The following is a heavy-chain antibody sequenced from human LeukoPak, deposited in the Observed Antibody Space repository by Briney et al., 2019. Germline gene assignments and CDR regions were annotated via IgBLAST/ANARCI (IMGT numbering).Heavy chain of an antibody. CDR2: IYYSGST. D-gene: IGHD6-13*01. CDR3: ARKKRIAAAEDY. Sequence: SETLSLTCTVSGGSISSGDYYWSWIRQPPGKGLEWIGYIYYSGSTYYNPSLKSRVTISVDTSKNQFSLKLSSVTAADTAVYYCARKKRIAAAEDYWGQGTLVTVSS. V-gene: IGHV4-30-4*01. CDR1: GGSISSGDYY. J-gene: IGHJ4*02.